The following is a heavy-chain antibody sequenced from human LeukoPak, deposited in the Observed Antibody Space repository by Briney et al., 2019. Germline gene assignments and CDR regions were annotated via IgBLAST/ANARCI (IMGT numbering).Heavy chain of an antibody. J-gene: IGHJ4*02. CDR3: AKTTVGYSSGRYPGWPADC. CDR2: ICGSGGCT. V-gene: IGHV3-23*01. CDR1: GFTFNTYA. Sequence: PGGSLRLSCEASGFTFNTYAIYWVRQAPGKGLEWVSRICGSGGCTYYADSVKGRFTITRDNSKDTVYLQMNSLTADDTAVYYCAKTTVGYSSGRYPGWPADCWGQGTLVTVSS. D-gene: IGHD6-19*01.